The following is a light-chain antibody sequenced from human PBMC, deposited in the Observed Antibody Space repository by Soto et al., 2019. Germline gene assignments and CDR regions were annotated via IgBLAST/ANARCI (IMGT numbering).Light chain of an antibody. Sequence: EIVMTQSPATLSVSPGERATLSCRASQSVSSNLAWYQQKPGQAPRLLIYGASTRATGIPARSSGSGSGTEFHRTVSRLQSEDLAVYYCQQYNHWLPWTFGQGTKVEIK. J-gene: IGKJ1*01. CDR1: QSVSSN. V-gene: IGKV3-15*01. CDR2: GAS. CDR3: QQYNHWLPWT.